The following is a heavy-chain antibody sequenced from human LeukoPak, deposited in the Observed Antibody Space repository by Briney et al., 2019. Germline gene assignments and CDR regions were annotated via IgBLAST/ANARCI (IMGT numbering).Heavy chain of an antibody. V-gene: IGHV3-15*01. CDR3: TTELAGYRSSWHQRDYFEY. CDR2: IRSKTDGGRP. J-gene: IGHJ4*02. CDR1: GFSFSNAW. Sequence: GGSLRLSCAASGFSFSNAWMSWVRQAPGKGLEWVGRIRSKTDGGRPDYAAPVIGRFTMSRDDSKNTVYLQMSSLKTEDTAVYYCTTELAGYRSSWHQRDYFEYWGQGTLVTVSS. D-gene: IGHD6-13*01.